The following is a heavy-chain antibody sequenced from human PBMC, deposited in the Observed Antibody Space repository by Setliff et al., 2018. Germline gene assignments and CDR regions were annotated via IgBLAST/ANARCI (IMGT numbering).Heavy chain of an antibody. J-gene: IGHJ4*02. CDR2: ISGDSEYI. Sequence: ASVKVSCAASGFTFSTYSMSWVRQAPGKGLEWVSAISGDSEYIYYRDSVKGRFTISRANSKNTLYLQMNNLRVEDTARYYCVNHNPARRSPAGTALDSWGQGTLVTVSS. CDR3: VNHNPARRSPAGTALDS. V-gene: IGHV3-23*01. CDR1: GFTFSTYS. D-gene: IGHD6-19*01.